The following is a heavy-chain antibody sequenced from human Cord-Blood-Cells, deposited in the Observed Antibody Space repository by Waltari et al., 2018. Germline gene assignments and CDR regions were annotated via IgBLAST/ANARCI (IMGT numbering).Heavy chain of an antibody. J-gene: IGHJ4*02. V-gene: IGHV4-34*01. D-gene: IGHD6-6*01. CDR1: GGSFSGYY. Sequence: QVQLQQWGAGLLKPSETLSCTCAVYGGSFSGYYWSWIRQPPGTGLEWIGEINHSGSHNHNPALQSRGTISVDTSKNHFSPKLSSVTAADTAVYYCARGPFSSSSVFDYWGQGTLVTVSS. CDR2: INHSGSH. CDR3: ARGPFSSSSVFDY.